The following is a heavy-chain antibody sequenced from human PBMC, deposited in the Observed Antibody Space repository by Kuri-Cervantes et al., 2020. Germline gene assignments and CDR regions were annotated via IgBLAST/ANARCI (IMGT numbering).Heavy chain of an antibody. V-gene: IGHV3-11*01. CDR2: ISSSGSTI. D-gene: IGHD2-2*01. CDR1: GFTFSDYY. CDR3: AKDFTSFAQIPDAFDI. Sequence: GESLKISCAASGFTFSDYYMSWIRQAPGKGLEWVSYISSSGSTIYYADSVKGRFTISRDNAKNSLYLQMNSLRAEDTALYYCAKDFTSFAQIPDAFDIWGQGTMVTVSS. J-gene: IGHJ3*02.